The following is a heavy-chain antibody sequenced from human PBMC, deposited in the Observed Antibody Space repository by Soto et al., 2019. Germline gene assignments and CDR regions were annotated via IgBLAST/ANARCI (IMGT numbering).Heavy chain of an antibody. Sequence: EVQLVESGGGLVKPGGSLRLSCAASGFTFSSYSMNWVRQAPGKGLEWVSSISSSSSYIYYADSVKGRFTISRDNAKNSLYLQMTSLRAEYTAVYYCARDGRYIYGHDYWGQGTLVTVSS. CDR3: ARDGRYIYGHDY. D-gene: IGHD5-18*01. J-gene: IGHJ4*02. V-gene: IGHV3-21*01. CDR1: GFTFSSYS. CDR2: ISSSSSYI.